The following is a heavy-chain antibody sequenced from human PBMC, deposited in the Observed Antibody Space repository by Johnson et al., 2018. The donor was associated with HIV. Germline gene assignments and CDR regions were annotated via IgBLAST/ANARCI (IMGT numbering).Heavy chain of an antibody. D-gene: IGHD6-13*01. Sequence: EVQLVESGGGVVRPGGSLRLSCAASGFTFSSYDMHWVRQATGKGLEWVSGIGSAGDTYYPGSVKGRFTISRENAKNTLYLQMNSLRAEDTAVYYCARDQSSLNAFDIWGQGTMVTVSS. J-gene: IGHJ3*02. CDR2: IGSAGDT. CDR3: ARDQSSLNAFDI. V-gene: IGHV3-13*01. CDR1: GFTFSSYD.